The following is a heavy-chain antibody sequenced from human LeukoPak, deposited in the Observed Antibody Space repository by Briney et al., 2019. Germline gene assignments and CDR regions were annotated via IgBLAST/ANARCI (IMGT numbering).Heavy chain of an antibody. CDR3: ARDRAYTQDY. V-gene: IGHV3-74*01. D-gene: IGHD4-11*01. CDR2: IKSDGIST. Sequence: GGSLTLSCAASGFTFSTYWMHWVRQAPGKGLVWVSHIKSDGISTTYADSVKGRFTISRDNAKNTLYLQMNSLRAEDTAVYYCARDRAYTQDYWGQGTLVTVSS. CDR1: GFTFSTYW. J-gene: IGHJ4*02.